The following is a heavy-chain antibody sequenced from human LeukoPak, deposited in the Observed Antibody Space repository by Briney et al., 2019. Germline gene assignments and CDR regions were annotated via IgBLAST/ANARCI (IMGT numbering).Heavy chain of an antibody. J-gene: IGHJ4*02. CDR2: INSDGSST. CDR3: ARAVTYDSSGYQFDY. V-gene: IGHV3-74*01. D-gene: IGHD3-22*01. CDR1: GFTFSSYW. Sequence: GGSLRLSWAASGFTFSSYWMHWVRQAPGKGLVWVSRINSDGSSTSYADSVKGRFTISRDNAKNTLYLQMNSLRAEDTAVYYCARAVTYDSSGYQFDYWGQGTLVTVSS.